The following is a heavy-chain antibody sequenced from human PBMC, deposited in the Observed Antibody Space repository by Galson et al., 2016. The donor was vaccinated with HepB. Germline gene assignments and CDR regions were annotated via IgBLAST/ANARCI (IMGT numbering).Heavy chain of an antibody. CDR2: IYSGGST. D-gene: IGHD6-19*01. CDR1: GFTVSSSY. Sequence: SLRLSCAASGFTVSSSYMSWVRQAPGKGLEWVSVIYSGGSTYYADSVKGRFTISRDNSKNTLYLQMNSLKAEDTAVYYCARDEDYSNGWSDWGQGTLVTVSS. CDR3: ARDEDYSNGWSD. V-gene: IGHV3-53*01. J-gene: IGHJ4*02.